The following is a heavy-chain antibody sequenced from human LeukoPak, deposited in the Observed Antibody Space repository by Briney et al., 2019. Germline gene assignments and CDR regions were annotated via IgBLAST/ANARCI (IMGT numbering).Heavy chain of an antibody. CDR3: ARGAMYYDILTGPYYYYGMDV. V-gene: IGHV1-69*13. CDR2: IIPIFGTA. J-gene: IGHJ6*02. CDR1: GGTFSSYA. D-gene: IGHD3-9*01. Sequence: ASVKVSCKASGGTFSSYAISWVRQAPGQGLEWMGGIIPIFGTANYAQKFQGRVTITADESTSTAYMELSSLRSEDTAVYYCARGAMYYDILTGPYYYYGMDVWGQGTTVTVSS.